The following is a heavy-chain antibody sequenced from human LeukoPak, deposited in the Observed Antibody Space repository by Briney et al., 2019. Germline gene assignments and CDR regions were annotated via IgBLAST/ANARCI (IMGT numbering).Heavy chain of an antibody. CDR2: INSDGSRT. D-gene: IGHD5-18*01. Sequence: GGTLRLSCAASGFTISGYWMHWVRQAPGKGLVWVSRINSDGSRTYYADSVKGRFTISRDNADNTLYLQMNSLRADDTAVYYCARDFTAPAPWGQGTLVTVSS. J-gene: IGHJ5*02. V-gene: IGHV3-74*01. CDR3: ARDFTAPAP. CDR1: GFTISGYW.